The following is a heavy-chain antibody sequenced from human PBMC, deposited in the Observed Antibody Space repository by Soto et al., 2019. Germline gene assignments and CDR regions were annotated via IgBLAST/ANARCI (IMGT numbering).Heavy chain of an antibody. V-gene: IGHV4-4*07. CDR1: GGSISSYY. J-gene: IGHJ3*02. Sequence: SETLSLTCTISGGSISSYYWTWIRLPAGKGLEWIGRVSASGDTDYNASLKTRVTMSVDTSKNQISLKLTSVTAADTAMYYCARDRQWLGDFDIWGHGTKVTVS. CDR3: ARDRQWLGDFDI. D-gene: IGHD6-19*01. CDR2: VSASGDT.